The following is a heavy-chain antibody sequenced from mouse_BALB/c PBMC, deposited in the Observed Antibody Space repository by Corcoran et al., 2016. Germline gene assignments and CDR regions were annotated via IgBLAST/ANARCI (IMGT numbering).Heavy chain of an antibody. CDR3: ARGVGYGSMDY. Sequence: EVQLQQSGPELVKPGASVKMSCKASGYTFTSYVMHWVKQKPGQGLEWIGYINPYNDGTKYNAKFKGKATLTSDKSSSTAYMELSSLTSEDSAVYYCARGVGYGSMDYWGQGTAVTVSS. V-gene: IGHV1S136*01. J-gene: IGHJ4*01. CDR2: INPYNDGT. CDR1: GYTFTSYV. D-gene: IGHD1-1*01.